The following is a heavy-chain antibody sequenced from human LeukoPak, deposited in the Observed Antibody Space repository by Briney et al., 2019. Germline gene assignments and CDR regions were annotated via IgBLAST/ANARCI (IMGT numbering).Heavy chain of an antibody. V-gene: IGHV4-39*01. J-gene: IGHJ4*02. CDR3: ARRSEFDNTHYHYFDY. D-gene: IGHD2-15*01. CDR1: GGSIVSRSYY. Sequence: TETLSLTCTVSGGSIVSRSYYWGWIRQAPGKGLEWIGTIYHSGSTVYNPSLKSRVAIFVDTSKNQFSLILHSVAAADTAVYYCARRSEFDNTHYHYFDYWGQGALVTVSS. CDR2: IYHSGST.